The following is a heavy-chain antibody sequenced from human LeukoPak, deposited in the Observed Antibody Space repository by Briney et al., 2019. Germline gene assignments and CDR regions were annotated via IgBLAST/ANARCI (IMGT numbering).Heavy chain of an antibody. D-gene: IGHD3-9*01. Sequence: GGSLRLSCAASGFTVSSNYMSWVRQAPGKGLEWVSVIYSGGSTYYADSVKGRFTISRGNSKNTLYLQMNSLRAEDTAVYYCARAATYYDILTGYSTTYFQHWGQGTLVTVSS. CDR3: ARAATYYDILTGYSTTYFQH. V-gene: IGHV3-53*01. J-gene: IGHJ1*01. CDR2: IYSGGST. CDR1: GFTVSSNY.